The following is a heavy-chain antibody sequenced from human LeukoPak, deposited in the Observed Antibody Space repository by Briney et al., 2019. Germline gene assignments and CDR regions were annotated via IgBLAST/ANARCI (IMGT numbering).Heavy chain of an antibody. J-gene: IGHJ6*03. Sequence: SETLSLTCTVSGASIRTSKYYWGWIRQPPGKGLEWIGSIYNSGNTNYNPSLESRVTISVDSSKNQFSLKVRSVTAADTAVYYCARGRSHTAGILMVRGARSDYYYYMDVWGKGTTVTVSS. D-gene: IGHD3-10*01. V-gene: IGHV4-39*07. CDR1: GASIRTSKYY. CDR2: IYNSGNT. CDR3: ARGRSHTAGILMVRGARSDYYYYMDV.